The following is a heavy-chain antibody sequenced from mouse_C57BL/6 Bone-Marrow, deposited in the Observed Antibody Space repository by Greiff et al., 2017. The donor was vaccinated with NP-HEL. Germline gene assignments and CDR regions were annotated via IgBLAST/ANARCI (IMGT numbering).Heavy chain of an antibody. Sequence: QVQLQQPGAELVMPGASVKLSCKASGYTFTSYWMHWVKQRPGQGLEWIGEIDPSDSYTNYNPTFKGKSTLTVDTSSSTAYMQLSVLTSEDSSVYYCARRIDYSNQRGYYFDYWGQGTTLTVSS. V-gene: IGHV1-69*01. D-gene: IGHD2-5*01. CDR2: IDPSDSYT. CDR1: GYTFTSYW. J-gene: IGHJ2*01. CDR3: ARRIDYSNQRGYYFDY.